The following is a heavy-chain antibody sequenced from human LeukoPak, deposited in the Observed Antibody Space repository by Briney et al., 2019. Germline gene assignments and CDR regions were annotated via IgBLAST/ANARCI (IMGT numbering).Heavy chain of an antibody. CDR1: GFTVSNSY. V-gene: IGHV3-66*01. D-gene: IGHD3-22*01. Sequence: GGSLRLSCAASGFTVSNSYMNWVRQAPGKGLEWVSLIYSGGGTYYADSVKGRFTISRDNSKNTRYPQMNSLRAEDTAVYYCARNYYDSSAYYYFDYWGQGTLVTVSS. CDR3: ARNYYDSSAYYYFDY. J-gene: IGHJ4*02. CDR2: IYSGGGT.